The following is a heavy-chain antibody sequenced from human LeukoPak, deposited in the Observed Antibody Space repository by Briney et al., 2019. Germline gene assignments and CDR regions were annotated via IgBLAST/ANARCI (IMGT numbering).Heavy chain of an antibody. Sequence: PSETLSLTCIVSGGSISSTTYYWGWIRQSPGKGLEWIGSIYYSGSIYYNPSLKSRVTMSVETSKNQFSVKLSSVTAADTAVYYRARLGEVEYYDFWSGHFKFDYWGQGTLVTVSS. CDR3: ARLGEVEYYDFWSGHFKFDY. V-gene: IGHV4-39*01. CDR2: IYYSGSI. CDR1: GGSISSTTYY. J-gene: IGHJ4*02. D-gene: IGHD3-3*01.